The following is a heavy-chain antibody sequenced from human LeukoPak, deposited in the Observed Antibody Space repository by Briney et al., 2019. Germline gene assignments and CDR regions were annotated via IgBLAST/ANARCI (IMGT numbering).Heavy chain of an antibody. V-gene: IGHV4-34*01. CDR2: INHSGST. J-gene: IGHJ5*02. CDR1: GGSFNGYY. CDR3: ARVIVVVPAARGIDP. D-gene: IGHD2-2*01. Sequence: SETLSLTCAVCGGSFNGYYWSWIRQPPGKGLEWIGEINHSGSTNYNPSLKSRVTISVDTSKNQFSLKLSSVTAADTAVYCCARVIVVVPAARGIDPWGQGTLVTVSS.